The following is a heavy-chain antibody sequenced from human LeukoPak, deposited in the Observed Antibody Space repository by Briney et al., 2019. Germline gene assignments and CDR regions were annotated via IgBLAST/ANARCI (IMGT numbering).Heavy chain of an antibody. CDR3: ARDFSGAIDY. V-gene: IGHV3-74*01. Sequence: GGSLRLSCAASGFTFSSNLMHWVRQGPGKGLVWVSHINSGGRSTRYADSVKGRFTISRDNAKNTLYLQMNSLRAEDTAVYFCARDFSGAIDYWGQGTQVTVSS. CDR2: INSGGRST. J-gene: IGHJ4*02. CDR1: GFTFSSNL. D-gene: IGHD3-10*01.